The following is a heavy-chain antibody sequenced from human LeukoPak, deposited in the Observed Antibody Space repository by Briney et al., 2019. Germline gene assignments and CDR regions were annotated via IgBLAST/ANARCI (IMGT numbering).Heavy chain of an antibody. V-gene: IGHV1-2*02. CDR2: INPNSGGT. J-gene: IGHJ3*02. Sequence: ASVKVSCKASGYTFTGYYMHWVRQAPGQGLEWMGWINPNSGGTNYAQKFQGRVTMTRDTSISTAYMELSSLRSEDTAVYYCARTALGMATIMDAFDIWGQGTMVTVSS. CDR3: ARTALGMATIMDAFDI. D-gene: IGHD5-24*01. CDR1: GYTFTGYY.